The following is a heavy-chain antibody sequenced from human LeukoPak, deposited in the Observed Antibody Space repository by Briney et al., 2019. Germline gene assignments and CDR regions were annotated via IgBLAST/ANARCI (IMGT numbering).Heavy chain of an antibody. V-gene: IGHV4-31*03. Sequence: SQTLSLTCTVSGGSISSGGYYWSWIRQHPGKGLEWIGYIYYSGNTYYNPSLKSRVTISVDTSKNQFSLRLSSVTAADTAVYYCARGSSGWLRFDYWGQGTLVTVSS. D-gene: IGHD6-19*01. CDR1: GGSISSGGYY. CDR3: ARGSSGWLRFDY. CDR2: IYYSGNT. J-gene: IGHJ4*02.